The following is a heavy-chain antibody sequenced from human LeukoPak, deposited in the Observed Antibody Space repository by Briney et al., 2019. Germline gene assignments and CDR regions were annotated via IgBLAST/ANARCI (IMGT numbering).Heavy chain of an antibody. D-gene: IGHD2-15*01. CDR2: ISSSSHYI. Sequence: GGSLRLSCAASGYTFSTYSMNWVHQAPGKGLEWVSSISSSSHYIYYADSVKGRFTISRDNAKNSLYLQMNSLRAEDTALYYCAEGYGYFDYWGQGTLVTVSS. J-gene: IGHJ4*02. CDR1: GYTFSTYS. CDR3: AEGYGYFDY. V-gene: IGHV3-21*01.